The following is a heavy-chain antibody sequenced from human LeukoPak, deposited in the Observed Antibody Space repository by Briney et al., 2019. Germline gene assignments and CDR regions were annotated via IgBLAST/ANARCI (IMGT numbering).Heavy chain of an antibody. CDR2: ISYDGSNK. CDR1: GFTFSSYA. V-gene: IGHV3-30*04. J-gene: IGHJ6*04. D-gene: IGHD3-10*01. Sequence: GRSLRLSCAASGFTFSSYAMHRVRQAPGKGLEWVAVISYDGSNKYYADSVKGRFTISRDNSKNTLYLQMNSLRAEDTAVYYCARVLGLLWFGESFYGMDVWGKGTTVTVSS. CDR3: ARVLGLLWFGESFYGMDV.